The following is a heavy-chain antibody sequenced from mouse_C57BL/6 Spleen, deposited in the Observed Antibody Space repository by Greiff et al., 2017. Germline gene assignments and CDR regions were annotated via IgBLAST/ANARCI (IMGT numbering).Heavy chain of an antibody. CDR3: ARHDGNYPYWYFDV. CDR1: GFTFSSYT. D-gene: IGHD2-1*01. Sequence: EVQVVESGGGLVKPGGSLKLSCAASGFTFSSYTMSWVRQTPEKRLEWVATISGGGGNTYYPDSVKGRFTISRDNAKNTLYLQMSSLRSEDTALYYCARHDGNYPYWYFDVWGTGTTVTVSS. V-gene: IGHV5-9*01. J-gene: IGHJ1*03. CDR2: ISGGGGNT.